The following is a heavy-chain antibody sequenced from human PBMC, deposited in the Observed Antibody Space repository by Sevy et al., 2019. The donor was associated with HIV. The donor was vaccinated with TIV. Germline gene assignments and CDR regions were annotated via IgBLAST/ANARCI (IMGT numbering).Heavy chain of an antibody. J-gene: IGHJ6*02. V-gene: IGHV3-23*01. Sequence: GGSLRLSCAASGFTFSIYAMSWVRQAPGKGLEWVSSISRSGGSTHYADSVKGRLTISRENSKSTLFLQMNGLRAEDTAVYYGAKVDVVVPVADYGLDVWGQGTTVTVSS. CDR2: ISRSGGST. D-gene: IGHD2-2*01. CDR1: GFTFSIYA. CDR3: AKVDVVVPVADYGLDV.